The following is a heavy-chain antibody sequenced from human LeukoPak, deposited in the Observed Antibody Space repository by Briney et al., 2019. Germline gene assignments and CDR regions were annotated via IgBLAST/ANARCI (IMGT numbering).Heavy chain of an antibody. CDR3: ARGGDYGGYNWFDP. V-gene: IGHV4-4*02. CDR2: IYHSGST. J-gene: IGHJ5*02. CDR1: GGPISSSNW. D-gene: IGHD4-17*01. Sequence: SGTLSLTCAVSGGPISSSNWWSWVRQPPGKGLEWIGEIYHSGSTNYNPSLKSRVTISVDKSKSQFSLKLSSVTAADTAVYYCARGGDYGGYNWFDPWGQGTLVTVSS.